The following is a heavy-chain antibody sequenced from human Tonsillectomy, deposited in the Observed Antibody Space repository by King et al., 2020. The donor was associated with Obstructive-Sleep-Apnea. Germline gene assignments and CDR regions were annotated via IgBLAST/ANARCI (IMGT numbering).Heavy chain of an antibody. CDR2: VSESGGIT. J-gene: IGHJ5*02. Sequence: VQLVESGGGLVQPGGSLRLSCVPSGFTFRSYVMSWVRQAPGKGLEWVSSVSESGGITYHADSVKGRFTISRDNSKNILYLQMNSLRVEDTAIYYCAKDPPKRFSSNWSWQLERRSSWGQGTTVAVSS. CDR1: GFTFRSYV. CDR3: AKDPPKRFSSNWSWQLERRSS. V-gene: IGHV3-23*04. D-gene: IGHD1-1*01.